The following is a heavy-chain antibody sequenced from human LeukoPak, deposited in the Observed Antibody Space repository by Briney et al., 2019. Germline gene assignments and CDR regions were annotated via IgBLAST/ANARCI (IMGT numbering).Heavy chain of an antibody. CDR3: AKVTVTIPAAVFDY. D-gene: IGHD4-17*01. CDR2: IRYDGSNK. V-gene: IGHV3-30*02. J-gene: IGHJ4*02. CDR1: GFTFSSYV. Sequence: PGGSLRLSCAASGFTFSSYVMHWVRQAPGKGLEWVAFIRYDGSNKYYADSVKGRFTISRDNSKNTLYLQMNSLRAEDTAVYYCAKVTVTIPAAVFDYWGQGTLVTVSS.